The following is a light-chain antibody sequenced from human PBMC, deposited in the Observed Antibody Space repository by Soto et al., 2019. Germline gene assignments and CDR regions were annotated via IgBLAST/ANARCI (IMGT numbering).Light chain of an antibody. J-gene: IGLJ1*01. CDR1: RSDVGAFNY. CDR2: EVI. CDR3: ISYTSDSSPYV. V-gene: IGLV2-14*01. Sequence: SVLTQPASVSGSPGQSITIPCTGTRSDVGAFNYVSWYQHHPGNAPKLILYEVINRPSGVSNRFSGSKSGNTASLTISALQAEDEDFSFCISYTSDSSPYVFGSGTKVTVL.